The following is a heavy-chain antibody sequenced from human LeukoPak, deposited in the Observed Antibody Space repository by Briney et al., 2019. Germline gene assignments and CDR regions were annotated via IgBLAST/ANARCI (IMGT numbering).Heavy chain of an antibody. CDR2: IWYDGSNK. Sequence: GGSLRLSCAASGFTFSSYGMHWVRQAPGKGLEWVAVIWYDGSNKYYAGSVKGRFTISRDNSKNTLYLQMNSLRAEDTAVYYCARDRVVAAITYGMDVWGQGTTVTVSS. CDR1: GFTFSSYG. J-gene: IGHJ6*02. CDR3: ARDRVVAAITYGMDV. D-gene: IGHD2-15*01. V-gene: IGHV3-33*01.